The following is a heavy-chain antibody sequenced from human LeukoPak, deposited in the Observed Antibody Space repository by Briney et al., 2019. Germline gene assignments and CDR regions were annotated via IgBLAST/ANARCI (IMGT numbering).Heavy chain of an antibody. CDR1: GFTFSSYG. CDR3: AKRLCSGGSCYGIDY. Sequence: GGSLRLSCAASGFTFSSYGMHWVCQAPGKGLEWVASIRNDGSNKDYADSVKGRLTIPRDNTKNTLYLQMNSLRAEDTALYYCAKRLCSGGSCYGIDYWGQGTLVTVSS. D-gene: IGHD2-15*01. J-gene: IGHJ4*02. CDR2: IRNDGSNK. V-gene: IGHV3-30*02.